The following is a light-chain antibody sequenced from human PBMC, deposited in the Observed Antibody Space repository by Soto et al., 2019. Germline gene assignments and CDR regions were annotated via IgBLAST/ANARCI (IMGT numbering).Light chain of an antibody. V-gene: IGKV3-20*01. CDR2: GAS. Sequence: EIVLAQSPGTLSFPPGEGATVSWRASQRLSRSYLAWYQQNPGQAPRLLIYGASSRATGIPDRFSGSGSGTDFTLTISRLEPEDFAVYYCQQYGSAPMTFGQGTRLEIK. CDR3: QQYGSAPMT. J-gene: IGKJ5*01. CDR1: QRLSRSY.